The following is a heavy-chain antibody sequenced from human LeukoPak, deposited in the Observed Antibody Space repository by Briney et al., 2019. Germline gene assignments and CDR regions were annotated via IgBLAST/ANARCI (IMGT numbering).Heavy chain of an antibody. CDR3: ARGDSVAGTSNYFDS. Sequence: ASVKVSCKTSGYTFTSFDIHWVRQATGQGLEWMGWMKLNDGNRGFAQKFQGRLTMTSDTSLVTAYMELTSLTSDDTAVYYCARGDSVAGTSNYFDSWGQGTLVTVSS. CDR2: MKLNDGNR. CDR1: GYTFTSFD. V-gene: IGHV1-8*01. J-gene: IGHJ5*01. D-gene: IGHD6-19*01.